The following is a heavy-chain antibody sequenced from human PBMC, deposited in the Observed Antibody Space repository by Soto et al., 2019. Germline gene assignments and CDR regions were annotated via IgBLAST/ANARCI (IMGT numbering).Heavy chain of an antibody. Sequence: GGSLRLSCAASGFTFSSYAMSWVRQAPGKGLEWVSAISGSGGSTYYADSVKGRFTISRDNSKDTLYLQMNSLRAEDTAVYYCAKESSVTIFGVVMYYFDYWGQGTLVTVSS. D-gene: IGHD3-3*01. V-gene: IGHV3-23*01. CDR3: AKESSVTIFGVVMYYFDY. CDR1: GFTFSSYA. J-gene: IGHJ4*02. CDR2: ISGSGGST.